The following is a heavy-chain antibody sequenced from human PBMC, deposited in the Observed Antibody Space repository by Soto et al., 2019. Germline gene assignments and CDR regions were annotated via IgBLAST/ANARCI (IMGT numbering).Heavy chain of an antibody. V-gene: IGHV1-69*13. CDR1: GGPFSTYT. CDR3: AREGLVLVPTTVNSDYYYYAMDV. CDR2: IIPRSATS. J-gene: IGHJ6*02. D-gene: IGHD2-2*01. Sequence: SVKVSCKGSGGPFSTYTFTWMRQAPGQRPERKGGIIPRSATSNYAQKFQGRVTITADESTNTAYMELSSLRSEDTAVYYCAREGLVLVPTTVNSDYYYYAMDVWGQGTTVTVSS.